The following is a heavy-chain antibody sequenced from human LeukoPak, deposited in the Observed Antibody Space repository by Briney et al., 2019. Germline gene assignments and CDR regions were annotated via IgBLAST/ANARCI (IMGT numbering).Heavy chain of an antibody. Sequence: KPSETLSLTCTVSGGSIGSYYWSWIRQSPGKGLDWIGYIHNSGATSYNPSLKSRVTISADSSKNQFSLKLGSVTASDTAVYYCARQRNDVGGFYIDYWGQGTLVTISS. J-gene: IGHJ4*02. CDR1: GGSIGSYY. V-gene: IGHV4-59*08. CDR3: ARQRNDVGGFYIDY. D-gene: IGHD4-23*01. CDR2: IHNSGAT.